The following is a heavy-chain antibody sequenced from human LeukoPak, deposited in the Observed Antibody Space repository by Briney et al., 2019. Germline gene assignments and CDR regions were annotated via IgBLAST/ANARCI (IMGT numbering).Heavy chain of an antibody. D-gene: IGHD1-1*01. Sequence: SETLSLTCAVYGASFRNYYWSWIRQTPGKGLEWIGEIDHSGTTNYNPSLKSRVTISLDTSKNQFSLKLNSVTAADTAVYFCARRAYSAAYWKHFDYWGQGTLVTVSS. CDR3: ARRAYSAAYWKHFDY. V-gene: IGHV4-34*01. CDR2: IDHSGTT. J-gene: IGHJ4*02. CDR1: GASFRNYY.